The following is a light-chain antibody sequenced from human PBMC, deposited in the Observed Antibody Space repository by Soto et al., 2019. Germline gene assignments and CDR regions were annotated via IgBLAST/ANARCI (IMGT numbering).Light chain of an antibody. CDR1: QSILNY. Sequence: DTQLTQSPSSLSASVGDRVIITCRASQSILNYLNWYQHKPGKAPRLLISSAASLRSGVPSRFSGSGSGTDFTLTISSLQPDDLATYYCQQTYGTLYTFGQGTKLEIK. CDR2: SAA. CDR3: QQTYGTLYT. J-gene: IGKJ2*01. V-gene: IGKV1-39*01.